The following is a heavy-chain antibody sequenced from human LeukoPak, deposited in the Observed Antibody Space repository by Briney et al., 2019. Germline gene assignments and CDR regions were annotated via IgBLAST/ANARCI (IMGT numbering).Heavy chain of an antibody. J-gene: IGHJ4*02. V-gene: IGHV2-5*02. CDR1: GFSLSTTGVG. D-gene: IGHD4-23*01. CDR3: AYTSTVVTPFDS. CDR2: IYWDADK. Sequence: GPTLVKPTQTLKLTCTFSGFSLSTTGVGVGWIRQPPGKALEWLALIYWDADKRYNSSLKRRLTIIKDTSKNQVVLTLTDLDPLDTATYYCAYTSTVVTPFDSWGRGILVTVAS.